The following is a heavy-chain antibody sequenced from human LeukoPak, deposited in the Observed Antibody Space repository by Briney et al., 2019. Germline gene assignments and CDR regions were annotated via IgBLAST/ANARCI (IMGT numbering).Heavy chain of an antibody. V-gene: IGHV5-51*01. CDR1: RYSFTNYW. Sequence: GESLKISCKGSRYSFTNYWIGWVRQMPGKGLEWMGIIYPADSDTRYSPSLQGQVTISADKSSSTAYLQWSSLKASDTAVYYCARASGLVLRYFDWLYDYWGQGTLVTVSS. CDR3: ARASGLVLRYFDWLYDY. D-gene: IGHD3-9*01. J-gene: IGHJ4*02. CDR2: IYPADSDT.